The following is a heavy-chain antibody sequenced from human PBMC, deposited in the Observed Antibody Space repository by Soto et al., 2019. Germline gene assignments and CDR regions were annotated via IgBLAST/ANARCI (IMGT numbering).Heavy chain of an antibody. Sequence: ASVKVSCKASGYTFTSYGISWVRQAPGQGLEWMGWISAYNGNTNYAQKLQGRVTMTTDTSTSTAYMELRSLRSDDTAVYYCAREGNIVVVPAAETWFDPWGQGTLVTVSS. CDR1: GYTFTSYG. CDR3: AREGNIVVVPAAETWFDP. V-gene: IGHV1-18*01. J-gene: IGHJ5*02. D-gene: IGHD2-2*01. CDR2: ISAYNGNT.